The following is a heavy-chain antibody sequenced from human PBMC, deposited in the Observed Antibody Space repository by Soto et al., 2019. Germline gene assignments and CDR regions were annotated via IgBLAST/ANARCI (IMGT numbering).Heavy chain of an antibody. CDR2: IIPIFGTA. D-gene: IGHD6-19*01. Sequence: SVKVSCKASGGTFSSYAISWLRQSPGQGLEWMGGIIPIFGTANYAQKFQGRVTITADKSTSTAYMELSSLRSEDTAVYYCAREAAVAYGAFDIWAQGTMVTVSS. CDR3: AREAAVAYGAFDI. V-gene: IGHV1-69*06. CDR1: GGTFSSYA. J-gene: IGHJ3*02.